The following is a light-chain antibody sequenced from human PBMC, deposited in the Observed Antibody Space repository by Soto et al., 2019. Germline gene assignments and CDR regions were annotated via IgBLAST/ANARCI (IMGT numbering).Light chain of an antibody. J-gene: IGLJ3*02. V-gene: IGLV2-14*01. CDR1: SSDIGTYNY. Sequence: QSALTQPASVSGSPGQSITISCTGTSSDIGTYNYVSWYQHRPGKAPKLMIYDVNYRPSGVSNRFSGSKSANTASLTISGLRAEDEADYYCTSYTTSNTQVFGGGTKLTVL. CDR3: TSYTTSNTQV. CDR2: DVN.